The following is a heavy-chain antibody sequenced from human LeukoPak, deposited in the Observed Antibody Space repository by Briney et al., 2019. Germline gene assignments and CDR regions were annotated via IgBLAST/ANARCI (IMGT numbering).Heavy chain of an antibody. CDR1: GGTFTSYG. CDR2: ISAYNGNT. Sequence: ASVKVSCKXSGGTFTSYGISWVRQAPGQGLERMGWISAYNGNTNYAQKLQGRVTMTTDTSTSTAYMELRSLRSDDTAVYYCARVKVDYYDSGGYYYYWGQGTLVTVSS. V-gene: IGHV1-18*01. J-gene: IGHJ4*02. CDR3: ARVKVDYYDSGGYYYY. D-gene: IGHD3-22*01.